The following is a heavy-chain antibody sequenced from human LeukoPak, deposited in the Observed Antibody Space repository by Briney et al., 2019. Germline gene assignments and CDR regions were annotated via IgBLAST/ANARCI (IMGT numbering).Heavy chain of an antibody. CDR2: IWYDGSNK. D-gene: IGHD3-10*01. CDR1: GFTFSSYG. V-gene: IGHV3-33*01. CDR3: ASGDYYGSGSYYNGENY. Sequence: GGSLRLSCAASGFTFSSYGMHWVRQAPGKGLEWVAVIWYDGSNKYYADSVKGRFTISRDNSKNTLYLQMTSLRAEDTAVYYCASGDYYGSGSYYNGENYWGQGTLVTVSS. J-gene: IGHJ4*02.